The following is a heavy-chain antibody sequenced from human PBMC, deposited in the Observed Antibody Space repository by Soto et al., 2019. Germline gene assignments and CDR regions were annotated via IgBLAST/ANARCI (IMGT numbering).Heavy chain of an antibody. J-gene: IGHJ5*02. Sequence: SETLSLTCTVSGGSISSSSYYWGWIRQPPGKGLEWIGSIYYSGSTYYNPSLKSRVTISVDTSKNQFSLKLSSVTAADTAVYYCARASSGRTVWFDPWGQGTLVTVSS. D-gene: IGHD6-19*01. V-gene: IGHV4-39*01. CDR1: GGSISSSSYY. CDR3: ARASSGRTVWFDP. CDR2: IYYSGST.